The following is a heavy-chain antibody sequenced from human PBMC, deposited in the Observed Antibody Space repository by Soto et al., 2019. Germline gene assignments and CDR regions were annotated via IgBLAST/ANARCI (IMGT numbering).Heavy chain of an antibody. D-gene: IGHD6-19*01. V-gene: IGHV3-30*03. Sequence: PGGSLRLSCAASGFTLSNYAMHWVRQAPGEGLEWVAVITYDGRDKYHADSVKGRFTISRDNSNNTLYLLMNSLRAEDTAVYYCATSRKPVADYYFDCWGQGTLVPVSS. CDR2: ITYDGRDK. CDR1: GFTLSNYA. CDR3: ATSRKPVADYYFDC. J-gene: IGHJ4*01.